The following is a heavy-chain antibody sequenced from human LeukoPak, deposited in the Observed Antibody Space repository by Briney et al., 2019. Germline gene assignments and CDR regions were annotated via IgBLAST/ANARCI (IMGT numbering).Heavy chain of an antibody. V-gene: IGHV4-59*01. CDR3: ARVRSGRVDWSSGMDV. Sequence: SETLSLTCTVSGGSINGYYWSWTRQPPGKGLEWIGYIFYSGSTGYNPSLKSRVTISVDTSKNQFSLKLSSVTATDTAVYYCARVRSGRVDWSSGMDVWGQGTTVTVSS. CDR2: IFYSGST. J-gene: IGHJ6*02. CDR1: GGSINGYY. D-gene: IGHD3-10*01.